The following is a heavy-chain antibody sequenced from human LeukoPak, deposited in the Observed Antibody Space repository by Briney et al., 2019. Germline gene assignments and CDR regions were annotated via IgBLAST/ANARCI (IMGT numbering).Heavy chain of an antibody. J-gene: IGHJ4*02. D-gene: IGHD2-2*01. CDR2: IYYSGST. CDR3: AGGYCSSTSCYSKGPIFDY. V-gene: IGHV4-39*01. CDR1: GGSISSSSYY. Sequence: SETLSLTCTVSGGSISSSSYYWGWIRQPPGKGLEWIGSIYYSGSTYYNPSLKSRVTISVDTSKNQFSLKLSSVTAADTAVYYCAGGYCSSTSCYSKGPIFDYWGQGTLVTVSS.